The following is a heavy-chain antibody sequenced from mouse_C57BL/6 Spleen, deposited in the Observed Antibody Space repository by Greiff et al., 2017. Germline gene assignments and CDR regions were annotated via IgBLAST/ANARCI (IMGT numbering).Heavy chain of an antibody. CDR3: ARDYSNYLDY. D-gene: IGHD2-5*01. V-gene: IGHV5-4*01. Sequence: EVQVVESGGGLVKPGGSLKLSCAASGFTFSSYALSWVRPTPEKRLEWVATIIAGGSYTYYPDNVKGRFTISRDNAKTNLYLQMRHLKSEDTAMYYCARDYSNYLDYWGQGTTLTVSS. CDR1: GFTFSSYA. CDR2: IIAGGSYT. J-gene: IGHJ2*01.